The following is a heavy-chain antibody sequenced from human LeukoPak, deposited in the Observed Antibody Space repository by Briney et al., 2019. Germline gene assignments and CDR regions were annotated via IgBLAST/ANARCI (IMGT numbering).Heavy chain of an antibody. CDR1: GGSFSGYY. CDR2: INHSGST. V-gene: IGHV4-34*01. CDR3: ARVVAGSAYYYYYMDV. Sequence: SETLSLTCAVYGGSFSGYYWSWIRQPPGKGLEWIGEINHSGSTNYNPSLKSRVTVSVDTSKNQFSLKLSSVTAADTAVYYCARVVAGSAYYYYYMDVWGKGTTVTVSS. J-gene: IGHJ6*03. D-gene: IGHD6-19*01.